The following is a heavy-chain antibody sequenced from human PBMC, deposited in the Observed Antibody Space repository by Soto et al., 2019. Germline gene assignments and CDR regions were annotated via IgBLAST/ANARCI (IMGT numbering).Heavy chain of an antibody. V-gene: IGHV3-11*05. CDR1: GFTFSDNY. Sequence: QVQLVESGGSLVRPGGSLRLSCEASGFTFSDNYMTWFRQAPGKGLEWLSYIDSSTKYTNYADSVKGRFTISRDNAKNSLYLQMNSLRADDTAVYYCAREYYYTMDVWGQGTMVTVSS. J-gene: IGHJ6*02. CDR2: IDSSTKYT. CDR3: AREYYYTMDV.